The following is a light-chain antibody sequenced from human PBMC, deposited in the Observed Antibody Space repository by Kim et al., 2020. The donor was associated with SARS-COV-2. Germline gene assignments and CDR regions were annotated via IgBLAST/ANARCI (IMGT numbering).Light chain of an antibody. CDR1: NNNVGNQG. Sequence: QAGLTQPPSVSKGLRQTATLTCTGNNNNVGNQGAAWLQQHQGHPPKLLSYRTNDRPSGISERLSASRSGNTASLTITGLQPEDEADYYCSAWDISLSAWVFGGGTKLTVL. V-gene: IGLV10-54*01. CDR3: SAWDISLSAWV. CDR2: RTN. J-gene: IGLJ3*02.